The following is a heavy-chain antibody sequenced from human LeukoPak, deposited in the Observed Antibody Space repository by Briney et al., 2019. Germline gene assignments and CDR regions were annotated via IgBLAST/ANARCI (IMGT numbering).Heavy chain of an antibody. Sequence: GGSLRLSCAASGFTFSNYGMHWVRQAPGKGLEWVALISYDGSNKYYADSVKGRFTISRDNSKNTLYLQMISLSAEDTAVYYCANYGSVSYFAYWGQGTLVTVSS. D-gene: IGHD3-10*01. CDR2: ISYDGSNK. V-gene: IGHV3-30*18. CDR3: ANYGSVSYFAY. J-gene: IGHJ4*02. CDR1: GFTFSNYG.